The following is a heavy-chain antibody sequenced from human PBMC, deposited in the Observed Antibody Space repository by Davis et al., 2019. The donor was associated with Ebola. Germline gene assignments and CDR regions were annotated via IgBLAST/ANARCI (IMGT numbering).Heavy chain of an antibody. J-gene: IGHJ5*02. D-gene: IGHD6-13*01. V-gene: IGHV4-59*08. CDR1: GGSVSGYY. Sequence: SETLSLTCTVSGGSVSGYYWSWIRQPPGKGLDWIGYIHYSGSTNNNPSLKSRVTISLDTSKNQISLKLSSVTAADTAVYYCARGGSNWYEDWFDPWGQGTLVTVSS. CDR3: ARGGSNWYEDWFDP. CDR2: IHYSGST.